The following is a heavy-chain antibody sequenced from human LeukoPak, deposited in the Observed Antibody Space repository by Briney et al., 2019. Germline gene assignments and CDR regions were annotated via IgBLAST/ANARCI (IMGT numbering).Heavy chain of an antibody. CDR2: IYYSGST. D-gene: IGHD1-26*01. CDR1: SDSISGYY. J-gene: IGHJ4*02. Sequence: SETLSLTCAVSSDSISGYYWSWILHPPGKGLEWIGYIYYSGSTKYIPSLKSRVTISVDTSKNQFSLRLSSVTAADTAMYYCAREKYGGSNDYWGQGTLVTVSS. V-gene: IGHV4-59*01. CDR3: AREKYGGSNDY.